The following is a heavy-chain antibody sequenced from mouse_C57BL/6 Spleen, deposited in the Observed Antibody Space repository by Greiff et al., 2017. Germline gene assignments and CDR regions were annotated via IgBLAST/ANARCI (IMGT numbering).Heavy chain of an antibody. D-gene: IGHD3-2*02. V-gene: IGHV1-15*01. CDR3: TRTAQATEAMDD. CDR2: IDPETGGT. Sequence: VQLQQSGAELVRPGASVTLSCKASGYTFTDYEMHWVKQTPVHGLEWIGAIDPETGGTAYNQKFKGKAILTADKSSSTAYMELRGLTSEDSAVYYCTRTAQATEAMDDWGQGTSVTVSS. CDR1: GYTFTDYE. J-gene: IGHJ4*01.